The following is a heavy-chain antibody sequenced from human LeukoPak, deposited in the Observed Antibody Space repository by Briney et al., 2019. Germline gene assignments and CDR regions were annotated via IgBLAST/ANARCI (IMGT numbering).Heavy chain of an antibody. CDR1: GFTFRDYG. D-gene: IGHD2/OR15-2a*01. Sequence: GGSLRLSRLTSGFTFRDYGLGWVRQAPGMGLEWVSFTRSKIYGGAPEYAASVRGRFSVSRDDSESIAYLQMNNLKSEDTAVYYCARGQTVPGAKYYFDFWSPGTLVTVSS. V-gene: IGHV3-49*04. CDR2: TRSKIYGGAP. J-gene: IGHJ4*02. CDR3: ARGQTVPGAKYYFDF.